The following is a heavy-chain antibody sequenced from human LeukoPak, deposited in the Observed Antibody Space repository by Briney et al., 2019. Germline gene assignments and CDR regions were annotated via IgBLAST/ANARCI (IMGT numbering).Heavy chain of an antibody. CDR3: ARGPRGGYCSSTSCFKAIYYYHYMDV. V-gene: IGHV4-34*01. Sequence: SETLSLTCAVYGGSFSGYYWSWIRQPPGKGLEWIGEINHSGSTNYNPSLKSRVTISVDTSKNQFSLKLSSVTAADTAVYYCARGPRGGYCSSTSCFKAIYYYHYMDVWGKGTTVTVSS. J-gene: IGHJ6*03. D-gene: IGHD2-2*01. CDR1: GGSFSGYY. CDR2: INHSGST.